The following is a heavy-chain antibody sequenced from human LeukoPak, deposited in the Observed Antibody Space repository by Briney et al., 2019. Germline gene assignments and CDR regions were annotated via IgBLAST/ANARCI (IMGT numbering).Heavy chain of an antibody. CDR1: GGSISSSDW. CDR2: IYHSGST. CDR3: ASKVSIFRGLPLDY. V-gene: IGHV4-4*02. J-gene: IGHJ4*02. Sequence: SSGTLSLTCAVSGGSISSSDWWSWVRQPPGKGLEWIGEIYHSGSTNYNPSLKSRVTISVDKSKNQFSLKLSSVTAADTAVYYCASKVSIFRGLPLDYWGQGTLVTVSS. D-gene: IGHD3-10*01.